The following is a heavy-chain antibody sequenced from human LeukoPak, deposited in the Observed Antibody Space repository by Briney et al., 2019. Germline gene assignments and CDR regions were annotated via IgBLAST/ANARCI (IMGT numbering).Heavy chain of an antibody. CDR1: GFTFSSYW. CDR3: ARVTVSSSWYEIPRADDAFDI. CDR2: IKQDGSEK. J-gene: IGHJ3*02. D-gene: IGHD6-13*01. Sequence: PGGSLRLSCAASGFTFSSYWMSWVRQAPGKGLEWVANIKQDGSEKYYVDSVKGRFTISRDNAKNSLYLQMNSLRAEDTAVYYCARVTVSSSWYEIPRADDAFDIWGQGTMVTVSS. V-gene: IGHV3-7*04.